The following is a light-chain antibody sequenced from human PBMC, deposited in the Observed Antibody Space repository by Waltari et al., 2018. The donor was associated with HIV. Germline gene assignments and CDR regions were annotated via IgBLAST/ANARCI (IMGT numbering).Light chain of an antibody. Sequence: SYVLTQPPSVSVAPGQTASITCGGDNIGSKGVHWYKKKQGQAPVLVFYVDSGRPSRIPERFSGSNSGNTATLTISTVEAGDEADYYCQVCDTSNDHPYVFGTGTKVTVL. J-gene: IGLJ1*01. V-gene: IGLV3-21*02. CDR3: QVCDTSNDHPYV. CDR2: VDS. CDR1: NIGSKG.